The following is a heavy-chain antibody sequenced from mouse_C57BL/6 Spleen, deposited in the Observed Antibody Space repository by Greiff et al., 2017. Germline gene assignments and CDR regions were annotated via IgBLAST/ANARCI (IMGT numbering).Heavy chain of an antibody. CDR1: GYTFTDYY. D-gene: IGHD1-1*01. CDR2: INPNNGGT. V-gene: IGHV1-26*01. Sequence: EVQLKESGPELVKPGASVKISCKASGYTFTDYYMNWVKQSHGKSLEWIGDINPNNGGTSYNQKFKGKATLTVDKSSSTAYMELRSLTSEDSAVYYCAREGYYGSRAGWYFDVWGTGTTVTVAS. J-gene: IGHJ1*03. CDR3: AREGYYGSRAGWYFDV.